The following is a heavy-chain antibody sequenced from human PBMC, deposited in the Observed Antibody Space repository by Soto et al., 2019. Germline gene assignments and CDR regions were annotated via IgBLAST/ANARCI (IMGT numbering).Heavy chain of an antibody. D-gene: IGHD5-18*01. J-gene: IGHJ4*02. Sequence: QVQLVQSGAEVKKPGSSVKVSCKASGGTFSSYAISWVRQAPGQGLEWMGGIIPIFGTANYAQKFQGRVTITADESTSTXXXXXXXXXXXXXXXXXXXXXXXXXTAMVTXXYYFDYWGQGTLVTVSS. V-gene: IGHV1-69*12. CDR3: XXXXXXXTAMVTXXYYFDY. CDR2: IIPIFGTA. CDR1: GGTFSSYA.